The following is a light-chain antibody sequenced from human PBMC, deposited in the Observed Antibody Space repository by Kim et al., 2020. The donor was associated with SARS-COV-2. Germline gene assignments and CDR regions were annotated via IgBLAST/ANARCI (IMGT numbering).Light chain of an antibody. Sequence: SYELTQPPSVSVSPRQTASITCSGDKLGDKYACWYQQKPGQSPVLVIYQDSKRPSGIPERFSGSNSGNTATLTISGTQAMDEADYYCQAWDSSTYVFGTG. CDR2: QDS. V-gene: IGLV3-1*01. J-gene: IGLJ1*01. CDR1: KLGDKY. CDR3: QAWDSSTYV.